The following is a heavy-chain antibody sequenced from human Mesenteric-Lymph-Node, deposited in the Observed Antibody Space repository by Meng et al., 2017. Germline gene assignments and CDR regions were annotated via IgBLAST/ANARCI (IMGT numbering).Heavy chain of an antibody. J-gene: IGHJ5*02. Sequence: QVQHQQWGAGLLKSSEIRSLTCAVYGGSFSGYYWSWIRQPPWKGLEWIGEINHSGSTNYNPSLKSRVTISVDTSKNQFSLKLSSVTAADTAVYYCARVAAAGNEWFDPWGQGTLVTVSS. CDR2: INHSGST. CDR1: GGSFSGYY. V-gene: IGHV4-34*01. CDR3: ARVAAAGNEWFDP. D-gene: IGHD6-13*01.